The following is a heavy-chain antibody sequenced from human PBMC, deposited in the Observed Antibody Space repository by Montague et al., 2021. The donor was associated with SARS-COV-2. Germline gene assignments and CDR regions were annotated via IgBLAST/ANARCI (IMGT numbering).Heavy chain of an antibody. D-gene: IGHD2-2*01. CDR1: GGSIGTGHYF. CDR2: VFYRGNT. J-gene: IGHJ3*02. V-gene: IGHV4-39*01. CDR3: ARRNYCSSSSCYNGGFDN. Sequence: SETLSLTCTVSGGSIGTGHYFWSWIRQSPGKGLEWLGTVFYRGNTYYNPSLKSRVTISVDTSTNQFSLKLTSVTVAETAIYFCARRNYCSSSSCYNGGFDNWGQGAVVTVSS.